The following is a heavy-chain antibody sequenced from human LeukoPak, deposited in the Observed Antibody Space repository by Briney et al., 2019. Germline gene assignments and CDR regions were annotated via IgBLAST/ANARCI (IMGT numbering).Heavy chain of an antibody. CDR3: ARALPSDYYYDSSGYPLFDY. Sequence: SETLSLTCAVSGDSISSGNWWSWVRQPPGKGLEWIGEIYHSGIANDNPSLKSRVTISVDKSKNQFSLKLSSVTAADTAVYYCARALPSDYYYDSSGYPLFDYWGQGTLVTVSS. D-gene: IGHD3-22*01. CDR2: IYHSGIA. CDR1: GDSISSGNW. J-gene: IGHJ4*02. V-gene: IGHV4-4*02.